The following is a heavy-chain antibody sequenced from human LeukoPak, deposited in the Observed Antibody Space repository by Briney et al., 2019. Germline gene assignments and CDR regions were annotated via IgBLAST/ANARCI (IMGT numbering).Heavy chain of an antibody. CDR3: ARFGVDYDMDV. J-gene: IGHJ6*02. CDR2: IHYSGRP. D-gene: IGHD3-16*01. CDR1: GGSISGHY. V-gene: IGHV4-59*11. Sequence: SETLSLTCTVSGGSISGHYWTWIRQPPGKGLEWIGQIHYSGRPDYNPSLKSRVTISVDTSKNQLSLKVTSVTGADTTVYYCARFGVDYDMDVWGQGTTVTVSS.